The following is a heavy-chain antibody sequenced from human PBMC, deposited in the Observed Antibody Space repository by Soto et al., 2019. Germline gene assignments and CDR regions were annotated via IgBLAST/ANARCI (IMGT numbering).Heavy chain of an antibody. CDR1: GYTFITYD. CDR3: ARRKERSGPHYFDS. Sequence: ASVKVSCKAPGYTFITYDIHWVRQATGQGLEWMGWMNPSNGNAGYAQKFQGRVTMTRNTSISTAYMDLSSLRSEDTAVYFCARRKERSGPHYFDSWGQGTLVTVSS. V-gene: IGHV1-8*01. CDR2: MNPSNGNA. J-gene: IGHJ4*02. D-gene: IGHD6-25*01.